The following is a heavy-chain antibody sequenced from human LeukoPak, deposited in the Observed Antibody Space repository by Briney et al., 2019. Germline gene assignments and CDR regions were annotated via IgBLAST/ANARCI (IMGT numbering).Heavy chain of an antibody. V-gene: IGHV3-15*01. CDR1: GFTFNNAW. J-gene: IGHJ4*02. CDR3: TTDGDYGDGLRGDY. D-gene: IGHD4-17*01. CDR2: IKGKTDAGTT. Sequence: GGSLRLSCAASGFTFNNAWMSWVRQAPGKGLEWVGRIKGKTDAGTTDHAAPVKGRFTISRDDSKNTLYLQMNSLKTEVTAVYYCTTDGDYGDGLRGDYWGQGTLVTVSS.